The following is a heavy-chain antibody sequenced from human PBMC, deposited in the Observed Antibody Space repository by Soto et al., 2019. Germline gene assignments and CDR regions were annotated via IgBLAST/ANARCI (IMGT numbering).Heavy chain of an antibody. CDR1: GGTLSSSA. CDR2: TIPILGTA. Sequence: QVHLVQSGAEVRKPGPSVKVSCQASGGTLSSSAVSWVRPAPGQGLEWEGGTIPILGTAHYAQQFQGRVTFTADASTNTVYMELSSLRAEDTAMYFCARGESSDTGDDVWGQGTLVTVSS. CDR3: ARGESSDTGDDV. D-gene: IGHD3-22*01. V-gene: IGHV1-69*01. J-gene: IGHJ4*02.